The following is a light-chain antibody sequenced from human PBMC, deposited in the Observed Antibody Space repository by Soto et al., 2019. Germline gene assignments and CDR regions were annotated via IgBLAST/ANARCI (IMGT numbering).Light chain of an antibody. J-gene: IGKJ1*01. Sequence: EIVLTQSPGTLSLSPGERATLSCRASQSVSSSYLAWYQQKPGQAPRLLIYAASTRATGVPARFSGSGSGTEFTLTISSLQSEDFAVYYCQHVGTFGQGTKVDI. CDR1: QSVSSSY. CDR2: AAS. CDR3: QHVGT. V-gene: IGKV3-20*01.